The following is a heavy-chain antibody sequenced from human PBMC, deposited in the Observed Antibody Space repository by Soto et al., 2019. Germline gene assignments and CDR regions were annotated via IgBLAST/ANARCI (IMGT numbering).Heavy chain of an antibody. J-gene: IGHJ4*02. V-gene: IGHV4-59*01. D-gene: IGHD4-17*01. Sequence: SETLSLTCTVSGGSISSYYWSWIRQPPGKGLEWIGYIYYSGSTNYNPSLKSRVTISVDTSKNQFSLKLSSVTAVDTAVYYCARGLPDDYGDFFDYWGQGTLVTVSS. CDR1: GGSISSYY. CDR3: ARGLPDDYGDFFDY. CDR2: IYYSGST.